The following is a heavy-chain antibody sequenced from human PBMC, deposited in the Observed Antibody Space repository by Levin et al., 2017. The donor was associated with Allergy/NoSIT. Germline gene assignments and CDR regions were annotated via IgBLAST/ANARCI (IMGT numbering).Heavy chain of an antibody. Sequence: GESLRLSCAASGFIFSSYSMNWVRQAPGKGLEWVSSISSSSSSRYYADALKGRFTISRDNAKNSLYLQMNSLRAEDTAVYYCASGISSSGYYYMDVWGKGTTVTVSS. V-gene: IGHV3-21*01. D-gene: IGHD6-13*01. CDR2: ISSSSSSR. CDR1: GFIFSSYS. CDR3: ASGISSSGYYYMDV. J-gene: IGHJ6*03.